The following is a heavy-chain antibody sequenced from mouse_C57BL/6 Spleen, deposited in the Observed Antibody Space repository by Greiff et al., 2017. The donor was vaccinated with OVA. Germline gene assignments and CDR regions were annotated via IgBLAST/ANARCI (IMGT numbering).Heavy chain of an antibody. CDR1: GYAFTNYL. CDR3: AREDYFDY. CDR2: INPGSGGT. J-gene: IGHJ2*01. V-gene: IGHV1-54*01. Sequence: VMLVESGAELVRPGTSVKVSCKASGYAFTNYLIEWVKQRPGQGLEWIGVINPGSGGTNYNEKFKGKATLTADKSSSTAYMQLSSLTSEDSAVYFCAREDYFDYWGQGTTLTVSS.